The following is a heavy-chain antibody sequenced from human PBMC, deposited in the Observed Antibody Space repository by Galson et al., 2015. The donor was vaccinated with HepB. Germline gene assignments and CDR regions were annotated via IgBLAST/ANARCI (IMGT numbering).Heavy chain of an antibody. J-gene: IGHJ4*02. D-gene: IGHD2-2*01. CDR3: ARDGYCSSTSCAGGDY. CDR1: GYTFTGYY. Sequence: SVKVSCKASGYTFTGYYMHWVRQAPGQGLEWMGWINPNSGGTNYAQKFQGRVTMTRDTSISTAYMELSRLRSDDTAVYYCARDGYCSSTSCAGGDYWGQGTLVTVSS. CDR2: INPNSGGT. V-gene: IGHV1-2*02.